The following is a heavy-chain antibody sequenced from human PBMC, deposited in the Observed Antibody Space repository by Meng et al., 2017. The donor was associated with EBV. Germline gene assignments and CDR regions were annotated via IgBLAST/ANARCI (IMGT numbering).Heavy chain of an antibody. D-gene: IGHD3-10*01. CDR2: IYWDDAK. V-gene: IGHV2-5*02. CDR1: GISLTTSGVG. Sequence: HITLKESCPTLVKPTPTLLLTCTFSGISLTTSGVGVGWIRQPPGKALEWLAVIYWDDAKRYSPSLKNRLTITKDTSKNQVVLTMTNMDPVDTATYFCAHSKYYSDSGGYWDYFDDWGQGTLVTVSS. CDR3: AHSKYYSDSGGYWDYFDD. J-gene: IGHJ4*02.